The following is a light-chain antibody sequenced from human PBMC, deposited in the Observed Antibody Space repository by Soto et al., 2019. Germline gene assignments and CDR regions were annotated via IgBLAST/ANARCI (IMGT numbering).Light chain of an antibody. CDR2: DVN. J-gene: IGLJ3*02. CDR3: TSYTASSTGV. CDR1: SSDVGAYNY. Sequence: QSALTQPASVSGSPGQSITISCTGTSSDVGAYNYVSWCQHHPGKAPKLIIYDVNNRPSGVYNRFSGSKSGNTASLTISGLQADDEAYYYCTSYTASSTGVFGGGTKLTVL. V-gene: IGLV2-14*03.